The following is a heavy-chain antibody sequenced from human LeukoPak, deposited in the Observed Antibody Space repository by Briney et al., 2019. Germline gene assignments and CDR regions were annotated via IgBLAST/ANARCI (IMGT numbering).Heavy chain of an antibody. V-gene: IGHV4-34*01. D-gene: IGHD2-2*01. CDR2: INHRRST. CDR3: ARLGVTGSVIVVVPAAIDY. Sequence: SETLSLTCAVYGGSFSGYYWSWIRQPPGKGLEWIGEINHRRSTNYNPSLKSRVTMSVDTSKNQFSLNLSSVTAADTAVYYCARLGVTGSVIVVVPAAIDYWGQGTLVTVSS. CDR1: GGSFSGYY. J-gene: IGHJ4*02.